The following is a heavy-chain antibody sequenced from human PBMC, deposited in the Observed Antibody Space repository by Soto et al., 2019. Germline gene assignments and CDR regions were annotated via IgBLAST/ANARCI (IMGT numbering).Heavy chain of an antibody. J-gene: IGHJ3*01. CDR3: ARAYNYYYDSSGYYSL. Sequence: QVQLQESGPGLVKPSQTLSLTCTVSGGSISSGDYYWSWISQPPGKGLEWIGYIYYSGSTYYNPSLKSRVTISVDTSKNQFSLKLSSVTAADTAVYYCARAYNYYYDSSGYYSLWGQGTMVTVSS. D-gene: IGHD3-22*01. V-gene: IGHV4-30-4*01. CDR2: IYYSGST. CDR1: GGSISSGDYY.